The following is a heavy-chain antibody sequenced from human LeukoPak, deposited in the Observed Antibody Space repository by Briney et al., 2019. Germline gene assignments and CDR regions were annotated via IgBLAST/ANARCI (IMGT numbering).Heavy chain of an antibody. CDR1: GFTFSSYS. J-gene: IGHJ5*02. V-gene: IGHV3-21*01. CDR3: YGSGSYYAPNWFDP. D-gene: IGHD3-10*01. CDR2: ISSSSSYI. Sequence: SGGSLRLSCAASGFTFSSYSMNWVRQAPGKGLEWVSSISSSSSYIYYADSVKGRFSISRDNAKNSLYLQMNSLRAEDTAVYYCYGSGSYYAPNWFDPWGQGTLVTVSS.